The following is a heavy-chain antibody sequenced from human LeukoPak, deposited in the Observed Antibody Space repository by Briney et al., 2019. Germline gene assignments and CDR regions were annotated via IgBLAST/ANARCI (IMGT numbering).Heavy chain of an antibody. D-gene: IGHD6-25*01. CDR2: ICYSGTT. CDR3: ARQLYSSATV. Sequence: SETLSLTCTVSGDSISDTKYFWGWIRQPPGKGLGWIANICYSGTTFYDPSLKSRVTISLDTSKNQFSLQLRSVIVADTAVYYCARQLYSSATVWGQGTTVAVSS. CDR1: GDSISDTKYF. V-gene: IGHV4-39*01. J-gene: IGHJ6*02.